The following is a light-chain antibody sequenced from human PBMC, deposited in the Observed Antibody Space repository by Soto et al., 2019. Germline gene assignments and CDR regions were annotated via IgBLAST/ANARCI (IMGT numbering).Light chain of an antibody. CDR1: QSVSSN. J-gene: IGKJ1*01. V-gene: IGKV3-15*01. CDR3: QQYNGWPPWT. Sequence: EIVMTQSPATLSVSPGERATLSCRASQSVSSNLAWYQQKPGQPPRLLIYGASTRATGIPARFSGSGSGTEFTLTISSLQSEDFAVYYCQQYNGWPPWTFGQGTKVEI. CDR2: GAS.